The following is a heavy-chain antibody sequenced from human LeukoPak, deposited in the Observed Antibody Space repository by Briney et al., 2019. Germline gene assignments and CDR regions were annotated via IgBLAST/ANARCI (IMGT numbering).Heavy chain of an antibody. CDR2: TYYSGST. CDR1: GGSISSYY. Sequence: SETLSLTRTVAGGSISSYYWSWIRQPPGKGLEWIGYTYYSGSTNYNPSLKSRVTISVDTSKNQFPLKLRSVTAADTAVYYCARDGGYCSSTNCYDYWGQGTLVTVSS. D-gene: IGHD2-2*03. V-gene: IGHV4-59*01. CDR3: ARDGGYCSSTNCYDY. J-gene: IGHJ4*02.